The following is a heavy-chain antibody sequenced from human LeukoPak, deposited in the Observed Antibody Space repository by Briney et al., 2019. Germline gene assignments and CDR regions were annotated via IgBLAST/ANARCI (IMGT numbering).Heavy chain of an antibody. Sequence: GGSLRLSCAASGFTFSGSAMHWVRQASGKGLEWVGRIRSKANSYATAYAASVKGRFTISRDDSKNTAYLQMNSLKTEDTAVYYCTRHSSSWFHNWFDPWAQGTLVTVSS. D-gene: IGHD6-13*01. CDR3: TRHSSSWFHNWFDP. CDR2: IRSKANSYAT. CDR1: GFTFSGSA. J-gene: IGHJ5*02. V-gene: IGHV3-73*01.